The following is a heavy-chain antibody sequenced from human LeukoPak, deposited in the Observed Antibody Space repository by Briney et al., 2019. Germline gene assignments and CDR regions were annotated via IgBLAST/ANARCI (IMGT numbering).Heavy chain of an antibody. CDR2: TNTNTGNP. CDR1: GYTFTSYA. CDR3: ASIYYGSGSFLGPGRFDP. D-gene: IGHD3-10*01. J-gene: IGHJ5*02. Sequence: ASVRVSCKASGYTFTSYAMNWVRQAPGQGLEWMGWTNTNTGNPTYAQGFTGRFVFSLDTSVSTAYLQISSLKAEDTAVYYCASIYYGSGSFLGPGRFDPWGQGTLVTVSS. V-gene: IGHV7-4-1*02.